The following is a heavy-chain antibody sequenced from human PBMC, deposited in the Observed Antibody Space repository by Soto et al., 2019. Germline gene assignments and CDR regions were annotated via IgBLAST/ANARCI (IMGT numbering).Heavy chain of an antibody. J-gene: IGHJ6*02. CDR2: IDPSDSYT. V-gene: IGHV5-10-1*01. CDR3: ARRPRMAWSGYYGNYYYGKDV. CDR1: GYSFTSYW. D-gene: IGHD3-3*01. Sequence: GESLKISCKGSGYSFTSYWNSWVRQMPGKGLVWMGRIDPSDSYTNYSPSFQGHVTISADKSISTAYLKWSSLKASDTAMYYCARRPRMAWSGYYGNYYYGKDVWGQGTTVNVSS.